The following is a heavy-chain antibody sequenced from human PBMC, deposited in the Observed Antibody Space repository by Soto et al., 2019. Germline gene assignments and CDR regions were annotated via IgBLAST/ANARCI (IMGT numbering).Heavy chain of an antibody. D-gene: IGHD3-9*01. V-gene: IGHV1-18*01. CDR1: GYTFTSYG. CDR2: ISAYNGNT. CDR3: ARDGEFYDILTGYSYNWFDP. J-gene: IGHJ5*02. Sequence: QVQLVQSGAEVKKPGASVKVSCKASGYTFTSYGISWVRQAPGQGLEWMGWISAYNGNTNYAQKLQGTVTMTTDTSTSTAYMELRSLRSDDTAVYYCARDGEFYDILTGYSYNWFDPWGQGTLVTVSS.